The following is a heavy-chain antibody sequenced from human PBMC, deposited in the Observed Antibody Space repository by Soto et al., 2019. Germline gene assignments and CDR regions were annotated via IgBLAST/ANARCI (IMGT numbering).Heavy chain of an antibody. CDR2: IYYSGFT. CDR3: ARRYGDCFDY. J-gene: IGHJ4*02. V-gene: IGHV4-59*08. Sequence: PSETLSLTCTVSGGSISSYYWSWVRQPPGKGLEWIGYIYYSGFTNYNPSLKSRVTISVDTSKNQFSLKLSSVTAADTAVYYCARRYGDCFDYWGQGTLVTVSS. D-gene: IGHD4-17*01. CDR1: GGSISSYY.